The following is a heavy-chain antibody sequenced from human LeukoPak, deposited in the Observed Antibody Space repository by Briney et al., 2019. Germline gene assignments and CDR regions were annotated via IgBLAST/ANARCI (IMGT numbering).Heavy chain of an antibody. V-gene: IGHV1-46*01. Sequence: ASVKVSCKASGYTFTSYYMHWVRQAPGQGLEWMGIINPSGGSTSYAQKFQGRVTITRNTSISTAYMELSSLRAEDTAVYYCAKGTGSGYFQLYFDYWGQGTLVTVSS. CDR3: AKGTGSGYFQLYFDY. J-gene: IGHJ4*02. CDR1: GYTFTSYY. CDR2: INPSGGST. D-gene: IGHD3-22*01.